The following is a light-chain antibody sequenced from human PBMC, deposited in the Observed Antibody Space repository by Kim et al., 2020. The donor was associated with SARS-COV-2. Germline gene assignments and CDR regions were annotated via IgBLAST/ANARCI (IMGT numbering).Light chain of an antibody. CDR3: QSYDSNNHWV. J-gene: IGLJ3*02. V-gene: IGLV6-57*04. CDR2: EDN. Sequence: NFMLTQPHSVSESPGKTVTISCTRSSGSIASNYVQWYQQRPGSAPTTVIYEDNRRPSGVPDRFSGSIDSSSNSASLTISGLKTEDEADYYCQSYDSNNHWVFGGGTQLTVL. CDR1: SGSIASNY.